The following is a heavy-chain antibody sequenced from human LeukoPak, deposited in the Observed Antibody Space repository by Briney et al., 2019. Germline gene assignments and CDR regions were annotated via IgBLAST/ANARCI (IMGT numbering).Heavy chain of an antibody. V-gene: IGHV3-21*01. CDR3: ARESPGTGYFDY. CDR2: ISSSSSYI. J-gene: IGHJ4*02. Sequence: GGSLRLSCAASGFTVSSYSMNWVRQAPGKGLEWVSSISSSSSYIYYADSVKGRFTISRDNAKNSLYLQMNSLRAEDTAVYYCARESPGTGYFDYWGQGTLVTVSS. D-gene: IGHD3-10*01. CDR1: GFTVSSYS.